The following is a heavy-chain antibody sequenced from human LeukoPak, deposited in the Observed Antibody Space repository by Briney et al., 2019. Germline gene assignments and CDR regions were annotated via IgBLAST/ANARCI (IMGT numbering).Heavy chain of an antibody. CDR1: GFTFSNYN. D-gene: IGHD6-13*01. J-gene: IGHJ4*02. Sequence: PGGSLRLSCSASGFTFSNYNMHWVRHAPGEGLEYVSCITSNGGSTFYADSVKGRFTISRDNSKNTLYLQMSSLRPEDTAVYYCVKSSYSSFDDWGQGTLVTVSS. CDR2: ITSNGGST. CDR3: VKSSYSSFDD. V-gene: IGHV3-64D*09.